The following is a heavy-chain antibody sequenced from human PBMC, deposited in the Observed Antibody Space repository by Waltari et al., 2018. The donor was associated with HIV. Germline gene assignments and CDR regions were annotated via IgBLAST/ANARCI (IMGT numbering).Heavy chain of an antibody. CDR2: INHSGST. Sequence: QVQLQQWGAGLLKPSETLSLTCAVYGGSFSGYYWSWIRQPPGKGLEWIGEINHSGSTNYNPSLKSRVTISVDTSKNQFSLKLSSVTAADTAVYYCARGRDDILTGYYYYGMDVWGQGTTVTVSS. CDR1: GGSFSGYY. V-gene: IGHV4-34*01. D-gene: IGHD3-9*01. J-gene: IGHJ6*02. CDR3: ARGRDDILTGYYYYGMDV.